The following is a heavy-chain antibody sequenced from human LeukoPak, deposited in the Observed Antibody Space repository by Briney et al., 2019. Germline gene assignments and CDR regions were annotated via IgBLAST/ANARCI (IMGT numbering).Heavy chain of an antibody. CDR2: INPNSGST. Sequence: ASVKLSCKASGYTFTGYNMHWVRQPPGQGLEWMGWINPNSGSTNYAQKFQGRVTMTRDTSISASYMELSRLRSDDTAVYYCARGYYYYMDVWGKGTTVTVSS. J-gene: IGHJ6*03. CDR3: ARGYYYYMDV. CDR1: GYTFTGYN. V-gene: IGHV1-2*02.